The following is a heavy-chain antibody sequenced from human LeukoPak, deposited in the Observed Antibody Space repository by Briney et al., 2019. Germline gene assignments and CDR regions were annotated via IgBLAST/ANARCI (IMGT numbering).Heavy chain of an antibody. Sequence: SETLSLTCTVSGGSISSYYWSWIRQPPGKGLEWSGYIYYSGSTNYNPSLKSRVTMSVDTSKNQFSLKLSSVTAADTAVYYCARDMSSGWSFDYWGQGTLVTVSS. J-gene: IGHJ4*02. CDR3: ARDMSSGWSFDY. D-gene: IGHD6-19*01. V-gene: IGHV4-59*12. CDR1: GGSISSYY. CDR2: IYYSGST.